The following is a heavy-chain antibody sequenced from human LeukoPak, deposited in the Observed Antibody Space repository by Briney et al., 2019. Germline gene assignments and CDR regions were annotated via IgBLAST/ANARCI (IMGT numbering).Heavy chain of an antibody. CDR1: GFTFSSYA. V-gene: IGHV3-23*01. D-gene: IGHD2-15*01. CDR3: AKDSQYCSGGSCYSTGFDP. Sequence: GGSLRLSCAASGFTFSSYAMSWVRQAPGKGLEWVSAISGSGGSTYYADSVKGRFTISRDNSKNTLYLQMNSLRAEDTAVYYCAKDSQYCSGGSCYSTGFDPRGQGTLVTVSS. J-gene: IGHJ5*02. CDR2: ISGSGGST.